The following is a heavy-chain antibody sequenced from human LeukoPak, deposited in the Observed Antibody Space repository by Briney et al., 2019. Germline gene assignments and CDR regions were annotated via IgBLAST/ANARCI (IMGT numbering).Heavy chain of an antibody. CDR2: INPSGGST. J-gene: IGHJ4*02. D-gene: IGHD6-19*01. CDR1: GYTFTSYY. Sequence: ASVKVPCKASGYTFTSYYMHWVRQAPGQGLEWMGIINPSGGSTSYAQKFQGRVTMTRDTSTSTVYMELSSLRSEDTAVYYCARGSYSSGWSSSVYYWGQGTLVTVSS. CDR3: ARGSYSSGWSSSVYY. V-gene: IGHV1-46*01.